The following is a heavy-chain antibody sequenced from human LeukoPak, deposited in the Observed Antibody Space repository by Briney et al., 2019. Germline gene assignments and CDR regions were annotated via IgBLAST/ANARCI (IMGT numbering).Heavy chain of an antibody. CDR3: VKDCRITMVRGVISTDAFDI. CDR1: GFTFSSYA. D-gene: IGHD3-10*01. CDR2: ISGSGGST. Sequence: GGSLRLSCAASGFTFSSYAMSWVRQAPGKGLEWVSAISGSGGSTYYADSVKGRFTISRDNSKNTLYLQMNSLRAEDTAVYYCVKDCRITMVRGVISTDAFDIWGQGTMVTVSS. V-gene: IGHV3-23*01. J-gene: IGHJ3*02.